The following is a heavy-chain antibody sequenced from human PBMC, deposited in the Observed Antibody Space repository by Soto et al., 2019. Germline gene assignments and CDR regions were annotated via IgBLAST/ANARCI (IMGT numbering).Heavy chain of an antibody. CDR1: GFTFSSYW. Sequence: GGSLRLSCAASGFTFSSYWMSWVRQAPGKGLEWVANIKQDGSEKYYVDSVKGRFTISRDKAKNSLYLQMNSLRAEETAVYYCARDHYDILTGQTKGHYYYGMDVWGQGTTVTVSS. V-gene: IGHV3-7*05. J-gene: IGHJ6*02. CDR2: IKQDGSEK. D-gene: IGHD3-9*01. CDR3: ARDHYDILTGQTKGHYYYGMDV.